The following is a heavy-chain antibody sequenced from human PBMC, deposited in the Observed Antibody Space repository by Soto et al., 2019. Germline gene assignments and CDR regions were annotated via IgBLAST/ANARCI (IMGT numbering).Heavy chain of an antibody. V-gene: IGHV3-23*01. J-gene: IGHJ4*02. D-gene: IGHD2-2*01. Sequence: GASLRPSCPASGFRFYTYAMTWVRQAPGKGLEWVSLISGSGGSRGGNTNYPDSVKGRFTISRDNSKNTVYLQMNSLTAEDTDIYSCAKPRTSWESYFGNWAQAPLGTLSS. CDR3: AKPRTSWESYFGN. CDR1: GFRFYTYA. CDR2: ISGSGGSRGGNT.